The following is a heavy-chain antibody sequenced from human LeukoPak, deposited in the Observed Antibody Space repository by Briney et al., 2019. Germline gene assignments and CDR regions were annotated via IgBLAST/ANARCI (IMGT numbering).Heavy chain of an antibody. D-gene: IGHD1-26*01. CDR2: IIPIFGTA. V-gene: IGHV1-69*06. CDR3: ARGSGSYDRYYYYMDV. J-gene: IGHJ6*03. CDR1: GGTFSSYA. Sequence: SVKVSCKASGGTFSSYAISWVRQAPGQGLEWMGGIIPIFGTANYAQKFQGRVTITADKSTSTAYMELSSLRSEDTAVYYCARGSGSYDRYYYYMDVWGKGTTVTVSS.